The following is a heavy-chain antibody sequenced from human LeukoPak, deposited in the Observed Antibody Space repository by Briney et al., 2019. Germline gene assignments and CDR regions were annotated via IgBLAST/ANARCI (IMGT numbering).Heavy chain of an antibody. D-gene: IGHD6-19*01. CDR3: ATDKPGYSSGSLIY. V-gene: IGHV1-24*01. CDR2: FDPEDGET. CDR1: GYTLTELS. Sequence: ASVKVSCKVSGYTLTELSMHWVRQAPGKGLEWMGGFDPEDGETIYAQKFQGRVTMTEDTSTDTAYMELSSLRSEDTAVYYCATDKPGYSSGSLIYWGQGTLVTVSS. J-gene: IGHJ4*02.